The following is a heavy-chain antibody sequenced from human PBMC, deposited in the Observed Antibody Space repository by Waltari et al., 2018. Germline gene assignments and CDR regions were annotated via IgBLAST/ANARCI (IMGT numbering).Heavy chain of an antibody. D-gene: IGHD6-13*01. CDR1: GGPFSSYT. CDR2: IIPILGIA. CDR3: AREGKQQRGYYYYGMDV. V-gene: IGHV1-69*09. J-gene: IGHJ6*02. Sequence: VQLVQSGAEVKKPGESLKISCKGSGGPFSSYTISWVRQAPGQGLEWMGRIIPILGIANYAQKFQGRVTITADKSTSTAYMELSSLRSEDTAVYYCAREGKQQRGYYYYGMDVWGQGTTVTVSS.